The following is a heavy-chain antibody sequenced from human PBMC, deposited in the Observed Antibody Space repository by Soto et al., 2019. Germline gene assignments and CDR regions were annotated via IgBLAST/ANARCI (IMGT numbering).Heavy chain of an antibody. CDR2: ISSNGGST. D-gene: IGHD3-3*01. CDR1: GFTFSSYA. CDR3: VPNRGTLRWFGP. V-gene: IGHV3-64D*06. J-gene: IGHJ5*02. Sequence: GGSLRLSCSASGFTFSSYAMHWVRQAPGKGLEYVSAISSNGGSTYYADSVKGRFTIFRDNSKNTLYLQMSSLRAEDTAVYYCVPNRGTLRWFGPWGQGTLVTVSS.